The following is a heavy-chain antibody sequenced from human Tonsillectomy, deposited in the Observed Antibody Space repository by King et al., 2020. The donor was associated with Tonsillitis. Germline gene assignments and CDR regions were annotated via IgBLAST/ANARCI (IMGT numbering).Heavy chain of an antibody. D-gene: IGHD6-19*01. Sequence: VQLVESGGGLVQPWGSLRLACAASGLTFSSYWMSWVRQAPGKGLEWVANIKQDGSERLYVDSVKGRFTISRDNAKNSLYLQMNSLRAEDTAVYYCARDLTSFYSIGDYYFDYWGQGTLVTVSS. CDR3: ARDLTSFYSIGDYYFDY. J-gene: IGHJ4*02. V-gene: IGHV3-7*03. CDR2: IKQDGSER. CDR1: GLTFSSYW.